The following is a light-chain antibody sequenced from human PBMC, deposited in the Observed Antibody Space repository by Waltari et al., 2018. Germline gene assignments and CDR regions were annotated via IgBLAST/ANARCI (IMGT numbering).Light chain of an antibody. CDR2: DAS. V-gene: IGKV1-39*01. J-gene: IGKJ1*01. CDR3: QQNSNVPPT. CDR1: QSIGPY. Sequence: DVQMTYSPSSLSASVADRVIITCRASQSIGPYINWYQQKPGTAPKLLIYDASILQTGVPSKFSGSGSGTVFTLTISSLQPEDFATYYCQQNSNVPPTFGLGTKVEIK.